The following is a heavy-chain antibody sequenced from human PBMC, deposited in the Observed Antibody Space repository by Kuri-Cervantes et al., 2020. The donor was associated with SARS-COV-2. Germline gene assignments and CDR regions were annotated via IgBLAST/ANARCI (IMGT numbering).Heavy chain of an antibody. CDR1: GFTFSSDG. Sequence: GGSLRLSCAVSGFTFSSDGKHWVRQAPGKGLGWVAVIWYDGSNKYYADSVKGRFTIHRDNSKNTLYLQMNSLRAADTAVYYCAREQVGATNYYGMDVWGQGTTVTVSS. CDR2: IWYDGSNK. CDR3: AREQVGATNYYGMDV. D-gene: IGHD1-26*01. V-gene: IGHV3-33*01. J-gene: IGHJ6*02.